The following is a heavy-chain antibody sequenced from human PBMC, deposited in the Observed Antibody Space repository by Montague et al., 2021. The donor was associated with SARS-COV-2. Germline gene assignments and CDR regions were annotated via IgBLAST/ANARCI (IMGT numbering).Heavy chain of an antibody. V-gene: IGHV6-1*01. J-gene: IGHJ4*02. CDR2: N. CDR3: ARERWALVVSFDY. Sequence: NDYAVSVSSRIIINPDTSTNQFSLQLSSVTPEDTAVYFCARERWALVVSFDYWGRGTLVTVSS. D-gene: IGHD2-15*01.